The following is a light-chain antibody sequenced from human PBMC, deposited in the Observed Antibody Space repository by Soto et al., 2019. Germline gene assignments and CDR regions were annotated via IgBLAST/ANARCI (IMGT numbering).Light chain of an antibody. CDR3: QQFDSLPFT. Sequence: DIQMTQSPSSLSASVGDRVTITCQASQDITNYLNWYQQKPGKAPKLLIYDASTLETGVPSRFSGSGSRTHFTFAISSLKPEDIATYYCQQFDSLPFTFGPGTKVDIK. J-gene: IGKJ3*01. CDR2: DAS. V-gene: IGKV1-33*01. CDR1: QDITNY.